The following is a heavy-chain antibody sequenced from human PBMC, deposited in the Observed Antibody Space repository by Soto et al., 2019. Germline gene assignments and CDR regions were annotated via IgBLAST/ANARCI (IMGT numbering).Heavy chain of an antibody. Sequence: GRFTISRDNAKNSLFLQMNSLRVEDTALYYCARDLSPLSSGVWCDAFDLWGQGTVVTVSS. J-gene: IGHJ3*01. D-gene: IGHD3-22*01. V-gene: IGHV3-21*06. CDR3: ARDLSPLSSGVWCDAFDL.